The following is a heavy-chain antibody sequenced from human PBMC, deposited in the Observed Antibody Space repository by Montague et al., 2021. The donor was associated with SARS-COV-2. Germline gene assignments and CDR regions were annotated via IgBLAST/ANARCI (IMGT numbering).Heavy chain of an antibody. D-gene: IGHD3-22*01. V-gene: IGHV3-53*04. J-gene: IGHJ4*02. CDR2: IYSGGTT. CDR3: ARLGFISLRDY. Sequence: SLRLSCAVSGFSVSYNYMSWVRQAPGKGLEWVALIYSGGTTLYADSVKGRFTISRHNSGNTVDLQMNSLSAEDTALYYCARLGFISLRDYWGQGTLVTVSS. CDR1: GFSVSYNY.